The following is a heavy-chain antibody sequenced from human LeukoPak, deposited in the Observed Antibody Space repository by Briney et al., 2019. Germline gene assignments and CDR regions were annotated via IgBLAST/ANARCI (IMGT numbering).Heavy chain of an antibody. J-gene: IGHJ4*02. CDR3: ARGLRVYSVLLHY. CDR1: GYTFTGYY. CDR2: INPNSGGT. Sequence: ASVKVSCKASGYTFTGYYMHWVRQAPGQGLEWMGWINPNSGGTNYAQKFQGRVTMTRNTSISTAYMELSSLRSEDTAVYYCARGLRVYSVLLHYWGQGTLVTVSS. D-gene: IGHD2/OR15-2a*01. V-gene: IGHV1-2*02.